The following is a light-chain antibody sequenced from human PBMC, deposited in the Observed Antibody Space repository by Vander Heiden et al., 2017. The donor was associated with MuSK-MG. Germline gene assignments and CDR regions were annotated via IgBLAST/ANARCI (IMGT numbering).Light chain of an antibody. V-gene: IGKV3-20*01. J-gene: IGKJ2*01. Sequence: EIVLTQSPGTLSLSPGERATLSCRASQSVRNSYLAWYQQKPGQAPRLLIYGASIRDTGIPDRFSGSGYGTDFTLTISSREPEDFAVYYCQHYGNEPPSTFGQGTKLEIK. CDR2: GAS. CDR1: QSVRNSY. CDR3: QHYGNEPPST.